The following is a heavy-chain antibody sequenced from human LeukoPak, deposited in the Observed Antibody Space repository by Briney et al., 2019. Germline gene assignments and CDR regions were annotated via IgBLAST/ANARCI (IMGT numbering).Heavy chain of an antibody. V-gene: IGHV3-7*01. CDR1: GFTLNRCW. CDR2: INPDGRDT. Sequence: GGSLRLSCVVSGFTLNRCWMNWVRQAPGKGLEWVGHINPDGRDTYYVDAVKGRFTISRDNAQNSMYLQMNSLRVEDTAVYYCTSWGDTTAEYFQRWGQGTLVTVSS. J-gene: IGHJ1*01. D-gene: IGHD2-21*02. CDR3: TSWGDTTAEYFQR.